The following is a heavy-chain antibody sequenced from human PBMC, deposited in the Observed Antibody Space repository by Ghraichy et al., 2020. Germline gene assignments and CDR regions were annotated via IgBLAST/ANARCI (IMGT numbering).Heavy chain of an antibody. CDR2: IIPIFGTA. J-gene: IGHJ6*02. CDR1: GGTFSSYA. D-gene: IGHD3-16*01. V-gene: IGHV1-69*13. CDR3: ARGRYYGPYYYGMDV. Sequence: SVKVSCKASGGTFSSYAISWVRQAPGPGLEWMGGIIPIFGTANYAQKFQGRVTIIADESTSTAYMELSSLRSEDTAVYYCARGRYYGPYYYGMDVWGQGTTVTVSS.